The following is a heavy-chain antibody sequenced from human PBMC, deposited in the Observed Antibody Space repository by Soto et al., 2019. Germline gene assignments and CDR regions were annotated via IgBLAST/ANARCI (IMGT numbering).Heavy chain of an antibody. CDR1: GFTFSSSS. Sequence: GGSLSLSCAASGFTFSSSSMHWVRQAPGKGLEWVALISYDGSNKYYVDSVKGRFTISRDNSKNTLDLQMNSLREEDTAVYYCAAETKSYFYGMDVWGQGTTVTVSS. CDR2: ISYDGSNK. J-gene: IGHJ6*02. CDR3: AAETKSYFYGMDV. V-gene: IGHV3-30*03.